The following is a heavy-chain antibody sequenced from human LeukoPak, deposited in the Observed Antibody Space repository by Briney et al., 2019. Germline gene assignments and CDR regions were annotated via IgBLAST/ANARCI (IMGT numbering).Heavy chain of an antibody. CDR3: ARGALRYFDWSSRGLDY. CDR1: GYTFTCYY. CDR2: INPSGGST. Sequence: ASVTVTCKGSGYTFTCYYMHWLRQAPAQGLEWMGIINPSGGSTSYAQKFQGRVTMTRDTSTSTVYMELSSLRSEDTAVYYCARGALRYFDWSSRGLDYWGQGTLVTVSS. J-gene: IGHJ4*02. D-gene: IGHD3-9*01. V-gene: IGHV1-46*01.